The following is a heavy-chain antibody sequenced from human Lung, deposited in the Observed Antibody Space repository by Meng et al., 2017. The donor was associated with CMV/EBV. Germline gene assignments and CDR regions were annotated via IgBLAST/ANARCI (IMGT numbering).Heavy chain of an antibody. Sequence: GEXXKISCAASGFTFSSYSMNWVRQAPGKGLEWVSSISSSSSYIYYADSVKGRFTISRDNAKNSLYLQMNSLRAEDTAVYYCARDPEVVVAATRVYYGMDVWGQGTTVTVSS. J-gene: IGHJ6*02. CDR2: ISSSSSYI. CDR3: ARDPEVVVAATRVYYGMDV. CDR1: GFTFSSYS. V-gene: IGHV3-21*01. D-gene: IGHD2-15*01.